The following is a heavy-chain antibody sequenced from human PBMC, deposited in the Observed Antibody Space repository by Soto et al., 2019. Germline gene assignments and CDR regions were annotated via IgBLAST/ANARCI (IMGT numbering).Heavy chain of an antibody. V-gene: IGHV3-7*01. CDR2: IKQDGSEK. CDR1: GFTFSSYW. Sequence: GGSLRLSCAASGFTFSSYWMSWVRQAPGKGLEWVANIKQDGSEKYYVDSVKGRFTISRDNAKNSLYLQMNSLRAEDTAVYYCAREGADCSGGSCYHPDDDYYYMDVWGKGTTVTVSS. CDR3: AREGADCSGGSCYHPDDDYYYMDV. D-gene: IGHD2-15*01. J-gene: IGHJ6*03.